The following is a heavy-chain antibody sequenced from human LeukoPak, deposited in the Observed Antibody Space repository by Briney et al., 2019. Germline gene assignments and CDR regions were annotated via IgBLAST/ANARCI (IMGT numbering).Heavy chain of an antibody. J-gene: IGHJ3*01. CDR2: ISSSSSYI. V-gene: IGHV3-21*01. CDR3: ARGLGYYGSGSYGGV. Sequence: GGSLRLSCAASGFTFSSYSMNWVRQAPGKGLEWVSSISSSSSYIYYADSVKGRFTISRDNAKNSLYLQMNSLRAEDTAGYYCARGLGYYGSGSYGGVWGQGTMVTVSS. CDR1: GFTFSSYS. D-gene: IGHD3-10*01.